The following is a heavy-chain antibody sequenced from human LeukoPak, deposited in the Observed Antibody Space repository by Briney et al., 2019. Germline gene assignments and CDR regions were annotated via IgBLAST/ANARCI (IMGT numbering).Heavy chain of an antibody. D-gene: IGHD2-2*01. Sequence: ASVKVSCKASGYTFTGYYMHWVRQAPGQGPEWMGWINPNSGGTNYAQKFQGRVAMTRDTSISTAYMELSRLRSDDTAVYYCARPQIYCSSTSCKNWFDPWGQGTLVTVSS. V-gene: IGHV1-2*02. CDR1: GYTFTGYY. CDR2: INPNSGGT. J-gene: IGHJ5*02. CDR3: ARPQIYCSSTSCKNWFDP.